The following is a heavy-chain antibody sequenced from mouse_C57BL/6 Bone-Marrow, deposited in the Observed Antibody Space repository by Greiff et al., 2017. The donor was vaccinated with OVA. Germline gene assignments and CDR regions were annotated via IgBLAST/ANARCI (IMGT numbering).Heavy chain of an antibody. Sequence: QVQLKQPGAELVMPGASVKLSCKASGYTFTSYWMHWVKQRPGQGLEWIGEIDPSDSYTNYNQKFKGKSTLTVDKSSSTAYMQLSSLTSEDSAVYYCARSYYGSSSYAMDYWGQGTSVTVSS. CDR1: GYTFTSYW. J-gene: IGHJ4*01. CDR3: ARSYYGSSSYAMDY. V-gene: IGHV1-69*01. D-gene: IGHD1-1*01. CDR2: IDPSDSYT.